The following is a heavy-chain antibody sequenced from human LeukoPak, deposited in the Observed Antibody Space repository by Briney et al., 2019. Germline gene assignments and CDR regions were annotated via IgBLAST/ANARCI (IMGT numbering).Heavy chain of an antibody. D-gene: IGHD1-26*01. CDR3: ARTVGAKTPYFQH. J-gene: IGHJ1*01. CDR2: INPSGGGT. CDR1: GYTFTNYY. V-gene: IGHV1-46*03. Sequence: ASVKVSCKASGYTFTNYYMHWVRQAPGQGLEWMGIINPSGGGTTYAQKFQGRVTMTRVTSTSTVYMELSSLRSEDTAVYYCARTVGAKTPYFQHWGQGTLVTVSS.